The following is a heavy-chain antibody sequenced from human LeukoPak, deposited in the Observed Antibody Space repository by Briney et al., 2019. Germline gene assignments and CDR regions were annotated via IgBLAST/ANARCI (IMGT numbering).Heavy chain of an antibody. Sequence: SQTLSLTCTVSGGFISSGSFYWSWIRQPAGKGLEWIGRIYTSGRTNYNPSLKSRVTISIDMSKKQFSLKLSSVTAADTAVYHCARTYYDPLTGYYSGGGPFDSWGQGTLVTVSS. J-gene: IGHJ4*02. CDR2: IYTSGRT. V-gene: IGHV4-61*02. CDR1: GGFISSGSFY. CDR3: ARTYYDPLTGYYSGGGPFDS. D-gene: IGHD3-9*01.